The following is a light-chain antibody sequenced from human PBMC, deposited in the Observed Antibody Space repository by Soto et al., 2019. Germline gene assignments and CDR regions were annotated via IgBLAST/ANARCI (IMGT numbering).Light chain of an antibody. CDR3: CSYAGTNTFV. J-gene: IGLJ1*01. CDR2: EDN. V-gene: IGLV2-23*01. Sequence: QSALTQPASVPGSPGQSITISCTGTSSDVGSYNLVSWYQQHPGKAPKLMIYEDNKRPSGVSNRFSGSKSANTASLTISGLQTEDEADYYCCSYAGTNTFVFGTGTKVTVL. CDR1: SSDVGSYNL.